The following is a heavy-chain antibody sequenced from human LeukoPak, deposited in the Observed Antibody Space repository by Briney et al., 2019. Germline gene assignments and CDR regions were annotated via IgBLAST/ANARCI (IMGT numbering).Heavy chain of an antibody. J-gene: IGHJ4*02. CDR3: ARDVFQFDYYDSSGTIDY. Sequence: ASVTVSCKASGYTFTSYGISWVRQAPGQGLEWMGWISAYNGNTNYAQKLQGRVTMTTDTSTSTAYMELRSLRSDDTAVYYCARDVFQFDYYDSSGTIDYWGQGTLVTVSS. D-gene: IGHD3-22*01. CDR2: ISAYNGNT. V-gene: IGHV1-18*01. CDR1: GYTFTSYG.